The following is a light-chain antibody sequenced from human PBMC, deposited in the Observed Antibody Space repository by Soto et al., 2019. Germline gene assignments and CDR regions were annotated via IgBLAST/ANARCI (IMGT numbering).Light chain of an antibody. CDR1: QSVSRH. Sequence: EIVLTQSPATLSLSPGERATLSCRASQSVSRHLAWYQQKPGQAPRLLIYDAYSRATGIPDRFSGSGSGTDFTLTISSLEPEDFAVYYCQQRSNWPPFTFGQGTRLEIK. V-gene: IGKV3-11*01. CDR2: DAY. J-gene: IGKJ5*01. CDR3: QQRSNWPPFT.